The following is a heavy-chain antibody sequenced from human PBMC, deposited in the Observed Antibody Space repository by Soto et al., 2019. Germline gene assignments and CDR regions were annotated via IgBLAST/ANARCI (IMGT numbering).Heavy chain of an antibody. CDR3: AKHLGNNYGPFDF. Sequence: PGGSLRLSCAASTLTFSKYAMSWVRQAPGKGLEWVSSISDSGSSTFYVDSVKGRFTISRDNSKITLYLQMNSLRVDDTAVYYCAKHLGNNYGPFDFWGQGTLVTVSS. J-gene: IGHJ4*02. CDR2: ISDSGSST. D-gene: IGHD5-18*01. V-gene: IGHV3-23*01. CDR1: TLTFSKYA.